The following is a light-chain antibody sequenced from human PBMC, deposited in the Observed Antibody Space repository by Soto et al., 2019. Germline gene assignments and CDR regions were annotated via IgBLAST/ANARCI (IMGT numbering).Light chain of an antibody. Sequence: EIVLTQSPGTLSLSPGERATLSCRASQSVSSYLAWYQLKPGQAPRLLIYGASSRATGIPARFSGSGSGTDFTLTISSLEPEDFAVYYCQQGGNWPLTFGQGTRLEIK. CDR1: QSVSSY. V-gene: IGKV3-11*01. CDR3: QQGGNWPLT. CDR2: GAS. J-gene: IGKJ5*01.